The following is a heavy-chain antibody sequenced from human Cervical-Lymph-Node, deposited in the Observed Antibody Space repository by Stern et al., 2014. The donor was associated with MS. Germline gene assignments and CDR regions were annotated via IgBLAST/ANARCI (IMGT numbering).Heavy chain of an antibody. V-gene: IGHV1-3*04. CDR2: INTANGDT. CDR3: GRGRQSFDP. J-gene: IGHJ5*02. Sequence: QLVHSGAEVKKPGASVKVSCKASGYTFTSYAIHWVRQAPGQRLEWMGRINTANGDTYYSEKFQGRVTFTRDTSANTAYMELFSLTSEDTTVYYCGRGRQSFDPWGQGTLVTVSA. CDR1: GYTFTSYA.